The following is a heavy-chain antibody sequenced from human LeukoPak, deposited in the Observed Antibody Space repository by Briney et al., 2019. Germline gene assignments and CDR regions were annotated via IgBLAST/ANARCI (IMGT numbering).Heavy chain of an antibody. Sequence: SQTLSLTCTVCGGSISSGSYYWSWIRQPPGKGLEWIGRIYTSGSTNYNPSLKSRVTISVDKSKNQFSLKLSSVTAADTAVYYCARDKGHRTPTWFDPWGQGTLVTVSS. J-gene: IGHJ5*02. V-gene: IGHV4-61*02. D-gene: IGHD1-14*01. CDR2: IYTSGST. CDR3: ARDKGHRTPTWFDP. CDR1: GGSISSGSYY.